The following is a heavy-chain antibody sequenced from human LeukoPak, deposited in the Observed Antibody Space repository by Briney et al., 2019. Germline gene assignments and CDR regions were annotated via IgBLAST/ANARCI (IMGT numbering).Heavy chain of an antibody. V-gene: IGHV3-7*01. CDR3: ARDKSYGDSTDY. CDR2: IKQDGSEK. CDR1: GFTFSNYW. Sequence: PGGSLRLSCAASGFTFSNYWMSWVRQAPGKGLEWVANIKQDGSEKYYADSVKGRFTISRDNAKKSLYLQMNSLRAEDTAVYYCARDKSYGDSTDYWGQGTLVIVSS. J-gene: IGHJ4*02. D-gene: IGHD4-17*01.